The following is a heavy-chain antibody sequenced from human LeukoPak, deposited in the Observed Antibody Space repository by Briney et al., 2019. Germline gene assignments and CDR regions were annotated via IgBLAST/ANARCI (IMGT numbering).Heavy chain of an antibody. CDR2: IYTSGTT. J-gene: IGHJ4*02. Sequence: TSSETLSLTCTVSGGSFRSYYWSWIRQPAGKGLEWIGRIYTSGTTNYNPSLKSRVTMSVDTSKNQFSLKLSSVTAADTAVYYCARVSHAVFSRRPRAFDYWGQGTLVTVSS. D-gene: IGHD3-9*01. V-gene: IGHV4-4*07. CDR1: GGSFRSYY. CDR3: ARVSHAVFSRRPRAFDY.